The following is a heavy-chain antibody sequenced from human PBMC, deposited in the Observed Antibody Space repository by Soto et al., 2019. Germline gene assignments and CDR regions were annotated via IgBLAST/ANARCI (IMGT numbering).Heavy chain of an antibody. CDR2: ISGSGGST. Sequence: EVQLLESGGGLVQPGGSLRLSCAASGFTFSSYAMSWVRQAPGKGLEWVSAISGSGGSTYYADSVKGRFTISRDNSKNTRHLQTNCLRAEDTAVYYGEKGGVPSILFAPFDIWRQGTMVTVSS. D-gene: IGHD3-10*02. V-gene: IGHV3-23*01. CDR3: EKGGVPSILFAPFDI. CDR1: GFTFSSYA. J-gene: IGHJ3*02.